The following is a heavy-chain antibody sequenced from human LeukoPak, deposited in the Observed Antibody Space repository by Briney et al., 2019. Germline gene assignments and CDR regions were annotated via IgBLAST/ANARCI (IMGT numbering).Heavy chain of an antibody. Sequence: GGSLRLSCAASGFTFSSYWMSWVRQSPGKGLERVANIKPDGSEKYYVDSMKGRFNISRDNAKNSLYLQMNSLRAEDTAVYFCARDDGLRTVDYWGQGTPVTVSS. J-gene: IGHJ4*02. V-gene: IGHV3-7*01. CDR2: IKPDGSEK. CDR3: ARDDGLRTVDY. CDR1: GFTFSSYW. D-gene: IGHD1-1*01.